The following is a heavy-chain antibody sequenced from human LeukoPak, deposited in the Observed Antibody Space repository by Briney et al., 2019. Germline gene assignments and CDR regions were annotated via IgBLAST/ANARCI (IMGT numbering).Heavy chain of an antibody. D-gene: IGHD6-13*01. Sequence: ASVEVSCKASGYTFTGYYMHWVRQAPGQGLEWMGWINPNSGGTNYAQKLQGRVTMTTDTSTSTAYMELRSLRSDDTAVYYCARTYSSSWSHYYYYYYMDVWGKGTTVTISS. V-gene: IGHV1-2*02. CDR1: GYTFTGYY. CDR2: INPNSGGT. CDR3: ARTYSSSWSHYYYYYYMDV. J-gene: IGHJ6*03.